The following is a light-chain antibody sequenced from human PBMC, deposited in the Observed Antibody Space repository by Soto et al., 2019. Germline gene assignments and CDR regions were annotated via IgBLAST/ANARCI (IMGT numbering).Light chain of an antibody. CDR3: CSYPGSGTF. V-gene: IGLV2-11*01. J-gene: IGLJ2*01. CDR1: SSDVGRYNF. Sequence: QSALTQPRSVSGSPGQSVTISCTGTSSDVGRYNFVSWYQQHPDKAPKLILYDVNKRPSGVPDRFSGSKSGDTASLAISGLQAEDEADYYCCSYPGSGTFFGGGTKVTVL. CDR2: DVN.